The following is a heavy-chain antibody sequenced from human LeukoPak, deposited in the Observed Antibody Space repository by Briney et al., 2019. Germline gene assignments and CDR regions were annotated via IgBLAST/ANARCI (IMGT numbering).Heavy chain of an antibody. D-gene: IGHD3-16*02. CDR2: IRYDGSNK. CDR3: ARDIYDYVWGSYRYLDAFDI. V-gene: IGHV3-30*02. Sequence: GGSLRLSCAASGFTFSSYGMHWVRQAPGKGLEWVAFIRYDGSNKYYADSVKGRFTISRDNSKNTLYLQMNSLRAEDTAVYYCARDIYDYVWGSYRYLDAFDIWGQGTMVTVSS. CDR1: GFTFSSYG. J-gene: IGHJ3*02.